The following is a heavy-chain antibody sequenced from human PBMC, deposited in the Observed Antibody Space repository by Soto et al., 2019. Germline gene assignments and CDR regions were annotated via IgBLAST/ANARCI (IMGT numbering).Heavy chain of an antibody. V-gene: IGHV3-23*01. CDR2: ISYGGGTT. CDR1: EFTFSNYA. Sequence: GSLRLSCAASEFTFSNYAMSWVRQAPGKGLEWVSAISYGGGTTYYADSVKGRFTISRDNSKNTLYLQMNSLRAEDTAVYYCARDPLYYYYGMDVWGQGTTVTVSS. CDR3: ARDPLYYYYGMDV. J-gene: IGHJ6*02.